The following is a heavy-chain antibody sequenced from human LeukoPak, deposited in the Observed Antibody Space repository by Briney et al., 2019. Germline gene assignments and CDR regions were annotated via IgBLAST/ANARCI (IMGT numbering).Heavy chain of an antibody. CDR3: ARGVWHYYESENYYLNWFDP. V-gene: IGHV1-2*02. J-gene: IGHJ5*02. CDR1: GYTFTGYY. D-gene: IGHD3-10*01. Sequence: ASVKVSCKASGYTFTGYYMHWVRQAPGQGLEWMGWINPNIGGKNYAQKFQGRVTMRRDTSISTAYMELSRLRSDDTAVYYCARGVWHYYESENYYLNWFDPWGQGTLVTVSS. CDR2: INPNIGGK.